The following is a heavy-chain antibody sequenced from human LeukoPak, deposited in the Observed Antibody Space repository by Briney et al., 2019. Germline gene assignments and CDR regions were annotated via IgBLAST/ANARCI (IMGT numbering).Heavy chain of an antibody. J-gene: IGHJ3*02. CDR2: ISSSSSYI. V-gene: IGHV3-21*01. D-gene: IGHD3-3*01. CDR3: ARDLTYYDFWSDYYGHDAFDI. Sequence: GGALRLSCAASGFTFSSYSMNWVRRAPAKGLEGVSSISSSSSYIYYEDSVKGRFTTSRDNAKNSLYLQMNSLRAEETAVYYCARDLTYYDFWSDYYGHDAFDIWGQGTMVTVSS. CDR1: GFTFSSYS.